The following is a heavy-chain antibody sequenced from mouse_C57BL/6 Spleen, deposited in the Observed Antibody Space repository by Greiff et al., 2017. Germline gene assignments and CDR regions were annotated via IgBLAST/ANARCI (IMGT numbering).Heavy chain of an antibody. Sequence: QVQLKESGPGLVAPSQSLSITCTVSGFSLTSYGVSWVRQPPKGLEWLGVIWGDGSTNYHSALISRLSISKDNSKSQVFLKLNSLQTDDTATYYCAIYGSSSWFAYWGQGTLVTVSA. CDR1: GFSLTSYG. CDR3: AIYGSSSWFAY. J-gene: IGHJ3*01. V-gene: IGHV2-3*01. CDR2: IWGDGST. D-gene: IGHD1-1*01.